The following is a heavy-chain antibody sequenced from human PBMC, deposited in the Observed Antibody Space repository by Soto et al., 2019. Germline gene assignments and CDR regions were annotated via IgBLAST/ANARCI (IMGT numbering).Heavy chain of an antibody. V-gene: IGHV1-69*12. D-gene: IGHD6-13*01. J-gene: IGHJ4*02. Sequence: QVQLVQSGAEVKKPGSSVKVSCKASGGTFSSYAISWVRQAPGQGLEWMGGIIPIFGTANYAQKFQGRVTITADESRGTAYMELSSLRSEDTAVYYGARNDQYSSSWYYFDYWGQGTLVTVSS. CDR3: ARNDQYSSSWYYFDY. CDR1: GGTFSSYA. CDR2: IIPIFGTA.